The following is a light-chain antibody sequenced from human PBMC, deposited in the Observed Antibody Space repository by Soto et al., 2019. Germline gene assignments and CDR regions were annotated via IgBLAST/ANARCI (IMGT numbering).Light chain of an antibody. CDR3: QQYNSYSWT. CDR1: QSISSW. Sequence: DIQMTQSPSTLSASVEDRVTITCRASQSISSWLAWYQQKPGKAPKLLIYKASSLESGVPSRFSGSASGTEFTLTISSLQPDDFATYYCQQYNSYSWTFGQGTKVDI. V-gene: IGKV1-5*03. CDR2: KAS. J-gene: IGKJ1*01.